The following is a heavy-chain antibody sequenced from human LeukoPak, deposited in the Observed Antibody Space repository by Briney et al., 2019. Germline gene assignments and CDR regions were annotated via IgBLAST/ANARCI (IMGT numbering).Heavy chain of an antibody. J-gene: IGHJ6*03. CDR2: TSSGSSTI. Sequence: GGSLRLSCAASGFIVSSNFMYWVRQAPGKGLEWVSYTSSGSSTIYYADSVKGRFTISRDNAKNSLYLQMNSLRAEDTAVYYCARVSYYYYMEVWGRGTTVTVSS. V-gene: IGHV3-48*01. CDR1: GFIVSSNF. CDR3: ARVSYYYYMEV.